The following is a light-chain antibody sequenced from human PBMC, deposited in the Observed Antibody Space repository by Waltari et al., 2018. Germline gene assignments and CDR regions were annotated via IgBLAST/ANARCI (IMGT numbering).Light chain of an antibody. V-gene: IGKV1-39*01. CDR3: QQGFSPSWT. J-gene: IGKJ1*01. CDR2: AAS. CDR1: QSITGY. Sequence: DIQVTQPPSSLSASVGDRVTITCRASQSITGYLNWYQQKPGKAPNLLTYAASNLQSGVPARFRGSGSGTEFTLAIGSLHPEDFATYYCQQGFSPSWTFGQGTKVEF.